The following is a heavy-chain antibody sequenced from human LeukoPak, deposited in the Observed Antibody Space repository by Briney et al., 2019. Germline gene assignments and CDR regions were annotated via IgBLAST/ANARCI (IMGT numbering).Heavy chain of an antibody. CDR2: IYPGDSET. V-gene: IGHV5-51*01. J-gene: IGHJ5*02. D-gene: IGHD2-2*01. Sequence: GESLKISRKGSGYIFTNHWIGWVRHVPGKGLKWMGIIYPGDSETKYSPSFQGQVTISADKSNNTAYLQWSRLNASDSGMYYCVRRPYSSTWSNWFDPWGQGTLVTVSS. CDR1: GYIFTNHW. CDR3: VRRPYSSTWSNWFDP.